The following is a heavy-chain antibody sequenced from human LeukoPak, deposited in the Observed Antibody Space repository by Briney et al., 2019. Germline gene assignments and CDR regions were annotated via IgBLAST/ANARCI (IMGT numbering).Heavy chain of an antibody. D-gene: IGHD3-3*01. V-gene: IGHV4-39*01. CDR1: GGSISSSSYY. CDR2: IYYSGST. Sequence: SETLSLTCTVSGGSISSSSYYWGWIRQPPGKGLEWIGSIYYSGSTYYNPSLKSRVTISVDTSKNQFSLKLSSVTAADTAVYYCASYDFWSGYPSPWGQGTLVTVSS. CDR3: ASYDFWSGYPSP. J-gene: IGHJ5*02.